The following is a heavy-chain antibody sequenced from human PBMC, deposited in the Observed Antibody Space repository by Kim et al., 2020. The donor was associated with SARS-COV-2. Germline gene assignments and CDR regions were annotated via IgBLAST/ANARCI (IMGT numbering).Heavy chain of an antibody. D-gene: IGHD5-12*01. V-gene: IGHV3-21*01. CDR3: ARGDGYRGGGPLY. CDR1: GFTFSSYS. J-gene: IGHJ4*02. Sequence: GGSLRLSCAASGFTFSSYSMNWVRQAPGKGLEWVSSISSSSSYIYYADSVKGRFTISRDNAKNSLYLQMNSLRAEDTAVYYCARGDGYRGGGPLYWGQGTLVTVSS. CDR2: ISSSSSYI.